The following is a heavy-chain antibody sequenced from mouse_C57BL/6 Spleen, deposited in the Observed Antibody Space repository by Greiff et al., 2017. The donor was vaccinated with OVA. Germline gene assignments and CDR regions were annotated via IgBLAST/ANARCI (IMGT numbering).Heavy chain of an antibody. CDR2: IDPEDGET. D-gene: IGHD1-1*01. V-gene: IGHV14-2*01. CDR3: ARDPDYYGSSHWYFDV. CDR1: GFNIKDYY. J-gene: IGHJ1*03. Sequence: VQLQQSGAELVKPGASVKLSCTASGFNIKDYYMHWVKQRTEQGLEWIGRIDPEDGETKYAPKFQGKATIPADTSSNTAYLQLSSLTSEDTDVYYCARDPDYYGSSHWYFDVWGTGTTVTVSS.